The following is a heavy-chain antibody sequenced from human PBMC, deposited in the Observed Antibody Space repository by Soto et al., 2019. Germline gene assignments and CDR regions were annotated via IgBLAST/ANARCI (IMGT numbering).Heavy chain of an antibody. CDR3: ASPRDNAAGRYYFDY. J-gene: IGHJ4*02. D-gene: IGHD6-13*01. CDR1: GGTFSSYA. CDR2: IIPIFGTA. V-gene: IGHV1-69*01. Sequence: QVQLVQSGAEVKKPGSSVKVSCKASGGTFSSYAISWVRQAPGQGLEWMGGIIPIFGTANYAQKIQGRVTITADESTSTANMELSSLRSEDTAVYYCASPRDNAAGRYYFDYWGQGTLVTVSA.